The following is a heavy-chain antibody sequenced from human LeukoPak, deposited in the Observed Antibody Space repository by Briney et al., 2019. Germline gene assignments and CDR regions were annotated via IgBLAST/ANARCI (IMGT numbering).Heavy chain of an antibody. CDR3: AKVVYDYGDYVPFDY. CDR2: ISGSGGST. V-gene: IGHV3-23*01. CDR1: GFTFSDYA. J-gene: IGHJ4*02. Sequence: GGSLRLSCAASGFTFSDYAMTWVRQAPGKGLEWVSAISGSGGSTHYADSVKGRFTISRDNSKNTLYLQMNSLRAEDTAVYYCAKVVYDYGDYVPFDYWGQGTLVTVSS. D-gene: IGHD4-17*01.